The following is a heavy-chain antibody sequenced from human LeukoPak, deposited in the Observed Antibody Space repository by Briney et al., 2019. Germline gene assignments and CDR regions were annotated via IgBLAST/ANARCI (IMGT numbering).Heavy chain of an antibody. CDR1: GFTFSSYS. CDR3: ARETYYDYVWGSYRDY. Sequence: GGSLRLSCAASGFTFSSYSMNWVRQAPGKGLEWVSYISSSSTIYYADSVKGRFTISRDNAKNSLYLQMNSLRAEDTAVYYCARETYYDYVWGSYRDYWGQGTLVTVSS. CDR2: ISSSSTI. D-gene: IGHD3-16*02. J-gene: IGHJ4*02. V-gene: IGHV3-48*04.